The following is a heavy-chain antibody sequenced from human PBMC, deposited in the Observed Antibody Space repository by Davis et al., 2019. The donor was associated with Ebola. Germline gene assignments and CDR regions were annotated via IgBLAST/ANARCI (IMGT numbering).Heavy chain of an antibody. J-gene: IGHJ4*02. CDR2: ITGSGFRT. Sequence: GESLKISCAASGFTFSTYAMTWVRQAPGKGLAWVSTITGSGFRTYYADSVKGRFTISRDNSRNTLFLQMNSLRVEDTALYYCAGRRGAVAGTGFDYWGQGTLVTVSS. V-gene: IGHV3-23*01. D-gene: IGHD6-19*01. CDR1: GFTFSTYA. CDR3: AGRRGAVAGTGFDY.